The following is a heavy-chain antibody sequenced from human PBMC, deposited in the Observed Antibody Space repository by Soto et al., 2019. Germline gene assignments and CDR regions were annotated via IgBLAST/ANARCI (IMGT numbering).Heavy chain of an antibody. CDR1: GFSFSDYA. CDR2: LYGSGGGI. V-gene: IGHV3-23*01. D-gene: IGHD5-12*01. J-gene: IGHJ1*01. Sequence: GGSLRLSCAASGFSFSDYAMIWVRQAPGKGLEWVSGLYGSGGGIHYADSVKGRFTISRDNYADSVYLQMNSLRVEDTAVYYCAKDAVSRDGVWLAHDWGQGTVVTVSS. CDR3: AKDAVSRDGVWLAHD.